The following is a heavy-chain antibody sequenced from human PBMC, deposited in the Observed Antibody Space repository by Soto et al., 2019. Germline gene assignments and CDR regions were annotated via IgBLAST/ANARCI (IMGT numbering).Heavy chain of an antibody. Sequence: SETLSLTCTVSGGSISSSSYYWGWIRQPPGKGLEWIGSIYYSGSTYYNPSLKSRVTISVDTSKNQFSLKLSSVTAADTAVYYCARLRLVSCDGFAFHFYYYYYMDVWGKGTTVTVSS. CDR2: IYYSGST. CDR1: GGSISSSSYY. D-gene: IGHD6-19*01. V-gene: IGHV4-39*01. J-gene: IGHJ6*03. CDR3: ARLRLVSCDGFAFHFYYYYYMDV.